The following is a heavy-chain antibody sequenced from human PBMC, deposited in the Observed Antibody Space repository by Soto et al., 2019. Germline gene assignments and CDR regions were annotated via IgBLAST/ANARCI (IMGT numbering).Heavy chain of an antibody. CDR1: GFTFNNYG. V-gene: IGHV3-30*18. D-gene: IGHD2-2*01. J-gene: IGHJ4*02. Sequence: GGSLRLSCAASGFTFNNYGMHWVRQAPGKGLEWVAVISYDGSNIYYADSVKGRFTISRDKSKNTLYLQMSGLRAEDTAVYYCAKDALGYCSSTSCYSFDYGSRGTLVTVSS. CDR2: ISYDGSNI. CDR3: AKDALGYCSSTSCYSFDY.